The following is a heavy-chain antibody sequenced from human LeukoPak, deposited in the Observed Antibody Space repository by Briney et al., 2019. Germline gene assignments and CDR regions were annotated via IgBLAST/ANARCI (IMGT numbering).Heavy chain of an antibody. V-gene: IGHV4-4*07. CDR2: IYTSGST. D-gene: IGHD6-19*01. J-gene: IGHJ6*03. CDR3: ATHSSGWYLPYGYYYMDV. Sequence: SETLSLTCTVSGGSISSYYWSWLRQPAGKGLEWIGRIYTSGSTNYNPSLKSRVTMSVDTSKNQFSLKLSSVTAADTAVYYCATHSSGWYLPYGYYYMDVWGKGTTVTVSS. CDR1: GGSISSYY.